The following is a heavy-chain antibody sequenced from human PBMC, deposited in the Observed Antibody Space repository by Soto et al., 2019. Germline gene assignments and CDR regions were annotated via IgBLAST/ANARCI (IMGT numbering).Heavy chain of an antibody. J-gene: IGHJ4*02. Sequence: PGGSLRLSCAASGFTVSSNYMSWVRQAPGKGLEWVSVIYSGGSTYYADSVKGRFTISRDNSKNTLYLQMNSLRAEVTAVYYCARESGYSYGYEGEDYWGQGTLVTVSS. CDR3: ARESGYSYGYEGEDY. CDR1: GFTVSSNY. V-gene: IGHV3-53*01. D-gene: IGHD5-18*01. CDR2: IYSGGST.